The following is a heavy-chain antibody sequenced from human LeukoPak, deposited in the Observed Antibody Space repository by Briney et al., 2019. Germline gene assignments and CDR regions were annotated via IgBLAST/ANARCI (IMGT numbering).Heavy chain of an antibody. Sequence: GESLKISCKASGYSFTSYWISWVRQMPGKGLDWMGRIDPSDSYTNYSPSSQGHVTISADRSISTAYLQWSSLKASDTAMYYCARHLVGATRNFDYWGQGTLVTVSS. D-gene: IGHD1-26*01. V-gene: IGHV5-10-1*01. J-gene: IGHJ4*02. CDR1: GYSFTSYW. CDR3: ARHLVGATRNFDY. CDR2: IDPSDSYT.